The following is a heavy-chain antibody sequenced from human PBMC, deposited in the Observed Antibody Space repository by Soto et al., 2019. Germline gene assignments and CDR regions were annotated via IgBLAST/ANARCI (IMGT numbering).Heavy chain of an antibody. CDR3: AKDKDWSGVYGMDV. J-gene: IGHJ6*02. D-gene: IGHD3-3*01. CDR1: GFTFSSYA. V-gene: IGHV3-23*01. Sequence: GGSLRLSCAAPGFTFSSYAMSWVRQAPGKGLEWVTAINGGSTTYYADSVKGRFTISRDNSKNTLYLQMNSLRAEDTAVYYCAKDKDWSGVYGMDVWGQWITVTVSS. CDR2: INGGSTT.